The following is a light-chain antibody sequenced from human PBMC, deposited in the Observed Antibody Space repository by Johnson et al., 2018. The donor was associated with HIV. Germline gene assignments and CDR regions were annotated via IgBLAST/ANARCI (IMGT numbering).Light chain of an antibody. V-gene: IGLV1-51*02. CDR1: SSNIGKNY. CDR3: GTWDSSRSAGI. J-gene: IGLJ1*01. Sequence: QSVLTQPPSMSAAPGQKVTISCSGSSSNIGKNYVSWYQHLPGTAPKLLIYEDNKRPSGIPDRFSGSKSATSATLGITGLQPGDEADYYCGTWDSSRSAGIFGPGTKVTVL. CDR2: EDN.